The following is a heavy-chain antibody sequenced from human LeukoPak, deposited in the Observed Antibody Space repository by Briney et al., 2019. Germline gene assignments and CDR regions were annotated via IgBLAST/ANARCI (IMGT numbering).Heavy chain of an antibody. V-gene: IGHV3-7*01. Sequence: GGSLRLSCAASGFTFSNYWMSWVRQAPGKGLEWVANIKQDGSAKYYMHSVRGRFTISRDNAKNSLYLQMNSLSAEDTAVYYCASQDDFWSQLFDPWGQGTLVTVSS. J-gene: IGHJ5*02. CDR1: GFTFSNYW. CDR2: IKQDGSAK. D-gene: IGHD3-3*01. CDR3: ASQDDFWSQLFDP.